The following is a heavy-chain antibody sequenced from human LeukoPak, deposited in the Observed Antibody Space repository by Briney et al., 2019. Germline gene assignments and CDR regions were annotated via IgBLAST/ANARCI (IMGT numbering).Heavy chain of an antibody. V-gene: IGHV3-48*02. CDR1: GFPFSIYI. J-gene: IGHJ4*02. D-gene: IGHD3-10*01. CDR2: ISSSNSNI. CDR3: ARAIMVRGATDY. Sequence: QTGGPLTLSCGASGFPFSIYIMHWARHAPGEAVEWNSCISSSNSNIYYAESVKCRFTSSRDNAKISLHLQMNSLRDEDTAVYYCARAIMVRGATDYWGQGTLVTVSS.